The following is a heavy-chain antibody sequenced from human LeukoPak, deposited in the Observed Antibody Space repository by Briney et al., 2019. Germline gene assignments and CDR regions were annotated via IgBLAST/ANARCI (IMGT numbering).Heavy chain of an antibody. V-gene: IGHV1-69*05. Sequence: GASVKVSCKASGGTFSSYAISWVRQAPGQGLEWMGGIIPIFGTANYTQKFQGRVTVTRDTSTSSVYMELSSLRSEDTAVYYCTRVYSAFDCGYWGQGTLVTVSS. J-gene: IGHJ4*02. D-gene: IGHD2-21*01. CDR2: IIPIFGTA. CDR3: TRVYSAFDCGY. CDR1: GGTFSSYA.